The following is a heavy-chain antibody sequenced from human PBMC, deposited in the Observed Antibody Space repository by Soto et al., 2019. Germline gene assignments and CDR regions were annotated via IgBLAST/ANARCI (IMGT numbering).Heavy chain of an antibody. V-gene: IGHV1-18*01. D-gene: IGHD1-1*01. CDR2: ISAHNGNT. J-gene: IGHJ4*02. CDR3: ARGRYGDY. Sequence: QVHLVQSGAEVKKPGASVKVSCKGSGYTFTSYGITWVRQAPGQGLEWMGWISAHNGNTNYAQKFQGRVTVTRDTSTSTAYMELMSLISDDTAVYYFARGRYGDYWGQGALVTVSS. CDR1: GYTFTSYG.